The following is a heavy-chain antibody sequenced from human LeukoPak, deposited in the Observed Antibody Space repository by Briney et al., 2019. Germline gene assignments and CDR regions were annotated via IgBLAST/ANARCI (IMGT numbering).Heavy chain of an antibody. CDR1: GFTFSSYG. Sequence: PGGSLRLSCAGSGFTFSSYGMHWVRQAPGKGLEWVSAISGSGGSTYYADSVKGRFTISRDNSKNTLYLQMISLRAEDTAVYYCAKIIRYFPGDYWGQGTLVTVSS. J-gene: IGHJ4*02. CDR3: AKIIRYFPGDY. D-gene: IGHD1-14*01. CDR2: ISGSGGST. V-gene: IGHV3-23*01.